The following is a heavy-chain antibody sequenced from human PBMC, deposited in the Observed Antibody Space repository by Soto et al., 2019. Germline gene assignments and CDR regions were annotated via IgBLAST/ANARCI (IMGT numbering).Heavy chain of an antibody. J-gene: IGHJ5*02. Sequence: PQGKGLERIGEIYHSGRPTERPSRRGRATIAVDKSTNQFSLRLRSVTAADTAVYYCATLPTRIVVDLLPMPSWGQGILVTVSS. D-gene: IGHD2-21*01. V-gene: IGHV4-4*02. CDR3: ATLPTRIVVDLLPMPS. CDR2: IYHSGRP.